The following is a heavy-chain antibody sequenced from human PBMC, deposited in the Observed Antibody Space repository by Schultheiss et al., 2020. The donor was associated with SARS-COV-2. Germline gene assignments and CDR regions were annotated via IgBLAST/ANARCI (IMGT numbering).Heavy chain of an antibody. V-gene: IGHV4-31*11. CDR3: ARLYNWNYRYYYYGMDV. CDR2: INHSGST. Sequence: SETLSLTCAVSGGSISSGDYYWSWIRQHPGKGLEWIGEINHSGSTNYNPSLMSRVTISVDTSKNQFSLKLSSVTAADTAVYYCARLYNWNYRYYYYGMDVWGQGTTVTVSS. D-gene: IGHD1-7*01. CDR1: GGSISSGDYY. J-gene: IGHJ6*02.